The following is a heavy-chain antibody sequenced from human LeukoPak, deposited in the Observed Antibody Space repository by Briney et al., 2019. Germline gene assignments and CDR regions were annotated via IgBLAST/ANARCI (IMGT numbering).Heavy chain of an antibody. CDR3: VKGRDKFGYY. J-gene: IGHJ4*02. D-gene: IGHD3-16*01. CDR1: GFTFSSFG. V-gene: IGHV3-30*18. CDR2: ISYHGGDK. Sequence: GGSLRLSCAASGFTFSSFGMHWVRQAPGKGLEWVAIISYHGGDKYYSDSVKGRFTISRNNSNNTLYLQMNSLRADDSAVYYCVKGRDKFGYYWGQGTLVNVAS.